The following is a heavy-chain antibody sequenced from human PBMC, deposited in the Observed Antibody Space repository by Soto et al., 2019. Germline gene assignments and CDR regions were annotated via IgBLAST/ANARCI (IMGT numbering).Heavy chain of an antibody. V-gene: IGHV1-69*13. J-gene: IGHJ4*02. CDR2: IIPIFGTA. CDR1: GGTFSSYA. D-gene: IGHD3-22*01. Sequence: SSVKVSCKXSGGTFSSYAISWVRQAPGQGLEWMGGIIPIFGTANYAQKFQGRVTITADESTSTAYMELSSLRSEDTAVYYCARGTLLLRTFDYWGQGTLVTVSS. CDR3: ARGTLLLRTFDY.